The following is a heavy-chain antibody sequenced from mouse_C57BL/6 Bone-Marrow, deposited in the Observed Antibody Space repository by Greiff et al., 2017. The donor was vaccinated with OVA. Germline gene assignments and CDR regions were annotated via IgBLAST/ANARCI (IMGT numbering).Heavy chain of an antibody. CDR2: IYPRSGNT. CDR1: GYTFTSYG. J-gene: IGHJ3*01. D-gene: IGHD1-1*02. CDR3: ARGGRFAY. V-gene: IGHV1-81*01. Sequence: VQGVESGAELARPGASVKLSCKASGYTFTSYGISWVKQRTGQGLEWIGEIYPRSGNTYYNEKFKGKATLTADKSSSTAYMELRSLTSEDSAVYFCARGGRFAYWGQGTLVTVSA.